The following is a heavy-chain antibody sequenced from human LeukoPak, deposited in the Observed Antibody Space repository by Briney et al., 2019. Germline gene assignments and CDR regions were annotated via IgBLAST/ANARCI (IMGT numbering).Heavy chain of an antibody. CDR3: ARGSYYYGSGSYPPPFDY. J-gene: IGHJ4*02. D-gene: IGHD3-10*01. CDR2: IYYSGST. Sequence: SETLSLTCTVSGGSISSYYWSWIRQPPGKGLEWIGYIYYSGSTNYNPSLKSRVTISVDTSKNQFSLKLSSVTAADTAVYYCARGSYYYGSGSYPPPFDYWGQGTLVTVSS. V-gene: IGHV4-59*01. CDR1: GGSISSYY.